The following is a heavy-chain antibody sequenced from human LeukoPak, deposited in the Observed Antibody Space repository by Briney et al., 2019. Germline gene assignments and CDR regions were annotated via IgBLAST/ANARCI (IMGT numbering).Heavy chain of an antibody. CDR1: GGSFSGYY. Sequence: NTSETLSLTCAVYGGSFSGYYWSWIRQPPEKGQEWIGEINHSGSTNYNPSLKSRVTISVGTSKNQFSLKLSSVTAADTAVYYCARGCRYYDFWSGYYNWFDPWGQGTLVTVSS. V-gene: IGHV4-34*01. CDR2: INHSGST. J-gene: IGHJ5*02. CDR3: ARGCRYYDFWSGYYNWFDP. D-gene: IGHD3-3*01.